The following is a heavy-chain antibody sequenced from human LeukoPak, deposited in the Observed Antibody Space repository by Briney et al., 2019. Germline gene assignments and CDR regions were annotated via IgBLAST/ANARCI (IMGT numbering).Heavy chain of an antibody. D-gene: IGHD5-24*01. CDR2: INTNTGNP. Sequence: ASVKVSCKASGYTFTSYAMNWVRQAPGQGLEWMGWINTNTGNPTYAQGFTGRFVFSLDTSVSTAYLQISSLKAEDTAVYYCARGTRVRDGYPNRFDYWGQGTPVTVSS. CDR3: ARGTRVRDGYPNRFDY. CDR1: GYTFTSYA. V-gene: IGHV7-4-1*02. J-gene: IGHJ4*02.